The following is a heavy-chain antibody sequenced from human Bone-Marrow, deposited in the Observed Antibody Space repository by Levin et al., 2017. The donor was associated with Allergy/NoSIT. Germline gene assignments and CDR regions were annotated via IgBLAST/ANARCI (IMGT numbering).Heavy chain of an antibody. CDR1: GFTFSDYG. D-gene: IGHD3-3*01. J-gene: IGHJ5*02. Sequence: GGSLRLSCSTSGFTFSDYGMHWVRQAPGKRPQYLSAINNDGGTTFYIDSVKGRFTISRDNSKNTLFLQMTGLRPDDTAVYYCVKDRQNVLAWLLGDHWGQGTLVAVSS. V-gene: IGHV3-64D*06. CDR2: INNDGGTT. CDR3: VKDRQNVLAWLLGDH.